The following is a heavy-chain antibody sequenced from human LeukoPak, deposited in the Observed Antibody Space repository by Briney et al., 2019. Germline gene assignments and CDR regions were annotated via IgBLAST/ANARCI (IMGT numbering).Heavy chain of an antibody. J-gene: IGHJ6*02. D-gene: IGHD3-9*01. CDR1: GYTFTGYY. CDR3: ATAILKYFDWLYSGYGMDV. Sequence: ASVKVSCKASGYTFTGYYMHWVRQAPGQGLEWMGWINPNSGGTNYAQKFQGRVTMTRDTSISTAYMELSRLRSDDTAVYYCATAILKYFDWLYSGYGMDVWSQGTTVTVSS. V-gene: IGHV1-2*02. CDR2: INPNSGGT.